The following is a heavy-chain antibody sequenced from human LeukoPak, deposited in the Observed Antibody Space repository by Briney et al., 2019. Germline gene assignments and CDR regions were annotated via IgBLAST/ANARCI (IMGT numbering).Heavy chain of an antibody. CDR1: GYSISSGYY. CDR3: ARGGNSYGYEDYYYYYYMDV. J-gene: IGHJ6*03. CDR2: IYYSGST. V-gene: IGHV4-38-2*02. D-gene: IGHD5-18*01. Sequence: SETLSLTCTVSGYSISSGYYWGWIRQPPGKGLEWIGSIYYSGSTYYNPSLKSRVTISVDTSKNQFSLKLSSVTAADTAVYYCARGGNSYGYEDYYYYYYMDVWGKGTTVTVSS.